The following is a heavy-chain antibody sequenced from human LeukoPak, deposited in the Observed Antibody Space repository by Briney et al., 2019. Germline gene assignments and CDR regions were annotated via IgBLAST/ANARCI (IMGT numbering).Heavy chain of an antibody. V-gene: IGHV1-2*06. CDR2: INPNNGVT. Sequence: AAVKVSCKAAGYTFTYYYIHWVRQAPGQGLEWMGRINPNNGVTVDAQKFQGRITMTRDASIGTAYMELNSLTSDDTAIYYCARDLIYYQLLLLSFDVWGQGTMVTVSS. CDR1: GYTFTYYY. D-gene: IGHD2-2*01. CDR3: ARDLIYYQLLLLSFDV. J-gene: IGHJ3*01.